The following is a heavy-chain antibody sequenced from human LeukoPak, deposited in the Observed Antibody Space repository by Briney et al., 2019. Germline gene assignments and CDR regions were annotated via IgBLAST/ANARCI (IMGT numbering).Heavy chain of an antibody. CDR2: ISYDGSNK. CDR1: GFTFSSYG. J-gene: IGHJ4*02. CDR3: AKEGYDFWSGYLAYYYFDY. Sequence: GRSLRLSCAASGFTFSSYGMHWVRQAPGKGLEWVAVISYDGSNKYYADSVKGRFTISRDNSKNTLYLQMNSLRAEDTAVYYCAKEGYDFWSGYLAYYYFDYWGQGILVTVSS. V-gene: IGHV3-30*18. D-gene: IGHD3-3*01.